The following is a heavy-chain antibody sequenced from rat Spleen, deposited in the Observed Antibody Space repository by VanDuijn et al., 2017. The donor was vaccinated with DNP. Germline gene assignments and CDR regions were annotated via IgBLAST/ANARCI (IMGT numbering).Heavy chain of an antibody. CDR3: ARWNSGSWYFDF. CDR1: GYSITSNY. Sequence: EVQLQESGPGLMKPSQSLSLTCSVTGYSITSNYWGWIRKFPGNKMEWMGYISYSGNTSYNPSLKSRLSITRDTSKNQFFLQLNSVTTEDTATYYCARWNSGSWYFDFWGPGTMVTVSS. CDR2: ISYSGNT. J-gene: IGHJ1*01. D-gene: IGHD1-7*01. V-gene: IGHV3-1*01.